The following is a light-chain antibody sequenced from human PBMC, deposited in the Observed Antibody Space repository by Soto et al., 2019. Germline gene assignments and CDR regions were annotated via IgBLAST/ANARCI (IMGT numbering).Light chain of an antibody. J-gene: IGLJ1*01. CDR2: EVS. V-gene: IGLV2-14*01. Sequence: QSALTQPASVSGSPGQSITISCTGTSSDVGGYNYVSWYQQHPGKAPNLMIYEVSNRPSGVSNRFSGSESGNTASLTISGLQAEDEADYYCSSYTSSSTLVVFGTGTKLTVL. CDR3: SSYTSSSTLVV. CDR1: SSDVGGYNY.